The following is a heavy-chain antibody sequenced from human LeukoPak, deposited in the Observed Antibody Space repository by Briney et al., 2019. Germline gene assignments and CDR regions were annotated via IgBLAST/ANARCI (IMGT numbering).Heavy chain of an antibody. D-gene: IGHD2-2*01. Sequence: SETLSLTCTVSGGVIRTYYWSWIRQPPGKGLEYIGYIYYTGSTTYNPSLESRVTMSVDTSKNQFSLRLTSVTAADTAEYYCARRRYCSSATCAIGGMDVWGQGTTVIVSS. CDR1: GGVIRTYY. CDR2: IYYTGST. J-gene: IGHJ6*02. V-gene: IGHV4-59*08. CDR3: ARRRYCSSATCAIGGMDV.